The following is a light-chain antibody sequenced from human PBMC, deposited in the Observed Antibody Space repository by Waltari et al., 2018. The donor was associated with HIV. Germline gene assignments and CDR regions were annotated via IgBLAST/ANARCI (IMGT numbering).Light chain of an antibody. V-gene: IGLV2-11*01. CDR2: DVT. J-gene: IGLJ3*02. Sequence: QSALTQPRSVSGSPGQSVTISCTGTSSDVGDYNYVSWYQQHPGKAPKVMIYDVTKRPSGVPDRFSGYKSSNTASLTSAGLQAEDEADYYCCSYTGTYTLLFGGGTKLTVL. CDR1: SSDVGDYNY. CDR3: CSYTGTYTLL.